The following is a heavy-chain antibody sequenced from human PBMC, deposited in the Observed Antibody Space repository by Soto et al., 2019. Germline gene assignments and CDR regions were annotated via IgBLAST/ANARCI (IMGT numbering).Heavy chain of an antibody. Sequence: EASVKVSCKASGYTFTSYYMHWVRQAPGQGLEWMGIINPSGGSTSYAQKFQGRVTMTRDTSTSTVYMELSSLRSEDTAVYYCARDGTRGLRYFDWLPYLDYYYGMDVWGQGTTVTVSS. CDR3: ARDGTRGLRYFDWLPYLDYYYGMDV. CDR2: INPSGGST. D-gene: IGHD3-9*01. CDR1: GYTFTSYY. V-gene: IGHV1-46*01. J-gene: IGHJ6*02.